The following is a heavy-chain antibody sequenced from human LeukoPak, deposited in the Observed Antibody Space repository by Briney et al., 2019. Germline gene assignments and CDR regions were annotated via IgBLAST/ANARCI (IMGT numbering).Heavy chain of an antibody. J-gene: IGHJ6*03. CDR2: IIPIFGTA. Sequence: GASVKVSCKASGGTFSSYAISWVRQAPGQGLEWMGGIIPIFGTANYAQKFQGRVTITTDESTSTAYMELSSLRSEDTAVYYCARVQAVRYFDWLSPGTTLYYYYYYMDVWGKGTTVTVSS. CDR1: GGTFSSYA. V-gene: IGHV1-69*05. D-gene: IGHD3-9*01. CDR3: ARVQAVRYFDWLSPGTTLYYYYYYMDV.